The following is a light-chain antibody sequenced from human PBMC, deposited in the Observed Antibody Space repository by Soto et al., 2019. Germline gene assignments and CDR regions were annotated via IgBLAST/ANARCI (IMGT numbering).Light chain of an antibody. J-gene: IGKJ4*01. Sequence: DIQMTQSPSSVSASVEDRVTITCRASQDVGSWLAWYQQKPGKAPKLLIYSASTLQSGVPSRFSATGSGTDFTLTISSLQPEDFATYFGQQAHSFPLTFGGGTKVDIK. V-gene: IGKV1-12*01. CDR1: QDVGSW. CDR3: QQAHSFPLT. CDR2: SAS.